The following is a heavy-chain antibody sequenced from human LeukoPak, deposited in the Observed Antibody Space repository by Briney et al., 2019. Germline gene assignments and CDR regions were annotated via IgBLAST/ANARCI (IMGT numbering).Heavy chain of an antibody. V-gene: IGHV4-59*01. D-gene: IGHD2-15*01. Sequence: SETPSLTCTVSGGSISSYYWSWIRQPPGKGLEWIGYIYYSGSTNYNPSLKSRVTISVDTSKNQFSLKLSSVTAADTAVYYCARGVDERYYYYYGMDVWGQGTTVTVSS. J-gene: IGHJ6*02. CDR2: IYYSGST. CDR1: GGSISSYY. CDR3: ARGVDERYYYYYGMDV.